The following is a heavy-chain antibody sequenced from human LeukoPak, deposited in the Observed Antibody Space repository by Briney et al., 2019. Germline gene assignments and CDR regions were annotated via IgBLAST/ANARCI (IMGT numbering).Heavy chain of an antibody. CDR1: GFTFTDHW. V-gene: IGHV3-74*01. CDR3: VADAVLGSGSIDY. Sequence: GGSLRLSCAASGFTFTDHWMHWVRQAPGKGLVWVSRIRSDGRDTNYADSVKGRFTISRDNAKNTLYLQMNSPGAEDTAVYYCVADAVLGSGSIDYWGQGVLVTVSS. J-gene: IGHJ4*02. D-gene: IGHD3-10*01. CDR2: IRSDGRDT.